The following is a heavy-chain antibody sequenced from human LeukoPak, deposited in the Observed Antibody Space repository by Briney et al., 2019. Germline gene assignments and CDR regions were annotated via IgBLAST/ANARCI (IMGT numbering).Heavy chain of an antibody. CDR1: GGSVRSDSYY. J-gene: IGHJ3*01. CDR3: VREAATDYYDSSGYYRQTEVFDA. CDR2: VYYSGST. V-gene: IGHV4-61*01. D-gene: IGHD3-22*01. Sequence: SETLSLTCTVSGGSVRSDSYYWSWIRQPPGKGLEWIGYVYYSGSTNYNPSLKSRVTISVDTSKNQFSLRLRSVTAADTAVYYCVREAATDYYDSSGYYRQTEVFDAWGQGTMVTVSS.